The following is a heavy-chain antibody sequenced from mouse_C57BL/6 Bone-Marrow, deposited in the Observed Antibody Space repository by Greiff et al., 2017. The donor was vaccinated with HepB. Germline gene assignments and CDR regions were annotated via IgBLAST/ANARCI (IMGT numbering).Heavy chain of an antibody. V-gene: IGHV14-4*01. CDR3: TTLGAY. CDR2: IDPENGDT. J-gene: IGHJ3*01. D-gene: IGHD4-1*01. CDR1: GFNIKDDY. Sequence: EVKLVESGAELVRPGASVKLSCTASGFNIKDDYMHWVKQRPEQGLEWIGWIDPENGDTEYASKFQGKATITADTSSNTAYLQLSSLKSEDTAVYYCTTLGAYWGQGTLVTVSA.